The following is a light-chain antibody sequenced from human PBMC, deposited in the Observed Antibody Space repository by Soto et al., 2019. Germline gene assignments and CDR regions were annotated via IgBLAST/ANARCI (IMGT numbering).Light chain of an antibody. CDR3: QQRDNWPPLYT. Sequence: ETMLTQSPASLSLSPGESATLSCWASQPVSSHLAWYQQKPGQAPRLLIYEASNRATGIPARFSGSGSETDCTLTISSLEPEDSAVYYCQQRDNWPPLYTFGQGTKVEIK. J-gene: IGKJ2*01. CDR1: QPVSSH. V-gene: IGKV3-11*01. CDR2: EAS.